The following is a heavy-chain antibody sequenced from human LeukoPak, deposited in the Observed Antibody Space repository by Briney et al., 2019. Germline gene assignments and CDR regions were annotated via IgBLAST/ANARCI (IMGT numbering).Heavy chain of an antibody. Sequence: ASVKVSCKASGYTFTGYYIHWVRQAPGQGLEWMGWINRNSGDEFQGRVTMTRDTSISTAYMELSRLRSDDTAVYYCARDCRRDGYNLSPNWFDPWGQGTLVTVSS. CDR2: INRNSG. J-gene: IGHJ5*02. CDR3: ARDCRRDGYNLSPNWFDP. CDR1: GYTFTGYY. D-gene: IGHD5-24*01. V-gene: IGHV1-2*02.